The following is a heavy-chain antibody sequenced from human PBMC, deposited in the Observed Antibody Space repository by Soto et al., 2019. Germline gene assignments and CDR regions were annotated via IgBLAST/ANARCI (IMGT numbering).Heavy chain of an antibody. Sequence: GGPLRLSCAASGFTFSSYAMSWVRQAPGKGLEWVSAISGSGGSTYYADSVKGRFTISRDNSKNTLYLQMNSLRAKDTAVYYCAKDGVNSVVVVAAEAFDIWGQGTMVTVSS. CDR2: ISGSGGST. D-gene: IGHD2-15*01. CDR1: GFTFSSYA. V-gene: IGHV3-23*01. J-gene: IGHJ3*02. CDR3: AKDGVNSVVVVAAEAFDI.